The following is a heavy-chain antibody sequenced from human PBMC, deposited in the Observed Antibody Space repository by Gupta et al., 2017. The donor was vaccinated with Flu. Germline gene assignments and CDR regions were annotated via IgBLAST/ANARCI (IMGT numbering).Heavy chain of an antibody. J-gene: IGHJ4*02. V-gene: IGHV1-18*01. CDR3: AREQSGDSSSWYVY. D-gene: IGHD6-13*01. CDR2: MSTNNGNK. Sequence: QVQLVQSGAEVKKPGASVKVSCKASGYTFTSYGISWVRQAPGQGLEWMGWMSTNNGNKRYAEKVQGRVTMTTDTATSTAYMELRSLRADDTAVYYCAREQSGDSSSWYVYWGQGTLVTVSS. CDR1: GYTFTSYG.